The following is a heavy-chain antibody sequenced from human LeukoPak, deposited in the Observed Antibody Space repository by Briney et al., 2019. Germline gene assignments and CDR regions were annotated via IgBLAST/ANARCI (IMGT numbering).Heavy chain of an antibody. V-gene: IGHV4-39*01. CDR1: GGSISGTDYY. CDR3: ARHWSPVRNWFDP. Sequence: SETLSLTCTESGGSISGTDYYWVWLRQTPGEGLEWIGSIYYSGYAYFSPSLKSRVTRSVDTSRNQFSLRVTSVGAADTGLYYCARHWSPVRNWFDPWGQGTLVAVSS. D-gene: IGHD3-3*01. J-gene: IGHJ5*02. CDR2: IYYSGYA.